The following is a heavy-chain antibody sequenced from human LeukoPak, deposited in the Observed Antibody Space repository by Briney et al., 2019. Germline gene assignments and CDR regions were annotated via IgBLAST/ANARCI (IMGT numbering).Heavy chain of an antibody. CDR3: ASYSSSWSEKQS. Sequence: EASVKVSCKASGYTFTSYGINWVRQAPGQGLEWMGWISTYNGDTNYAQKFQGRVTITADKSTSTAYMELSSLRSEDTAVCYCASYSSSWSEKQSWGQGTLVTVSS. J-gene: IGHJ4*02. V-gene: IGHV1-18*01. CDR1: GYTFTSYG. CDR2: ISTYNGDT. D-gene: IGHD6-13*01.